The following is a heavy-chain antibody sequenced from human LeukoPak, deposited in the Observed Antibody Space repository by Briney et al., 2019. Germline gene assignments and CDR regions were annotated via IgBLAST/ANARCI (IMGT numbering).Heavy chain of an antibody. D-gene: IGHD5-12*01. CDR2: IYYSGST. J-gene: IGHJ5*02. CDR3: AGGYSGYGKYWFDP. Sequence: SETLSLTCTVSGGSISSGGYYWSWIRQHPGKGLEWIGYIYYSGSTYYNPSLKSPVTISVDTSKSQFSLKLSSVTAADTAVYYCAGGYSGYGKYWFDPWGQGTLVTVSS. V-gene: IGHV4-31*01. CDR1: GGSISSGGYY.